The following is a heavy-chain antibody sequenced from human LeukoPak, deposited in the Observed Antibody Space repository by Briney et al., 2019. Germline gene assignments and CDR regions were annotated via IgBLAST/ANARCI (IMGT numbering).Heavy chain of an antibody. D-gene: IGHD5-18*01. J-gene: IGHJ4*02. V-gene: IGHV3-30*04. CDR2: ISYDGSNK. CDR1: GFTLSSYA. Sequence: GGSLRLSCAASGFTLSSYAMHWVRQAPGKGLEWVAVISYDGSNKYYADSVKGRFTISRDNSKNTLYLQMNSLRAEDTAVYYCAIEKSYGPDDYWGQGTLATVSS. CDR3: AIEKSYGPDDY.